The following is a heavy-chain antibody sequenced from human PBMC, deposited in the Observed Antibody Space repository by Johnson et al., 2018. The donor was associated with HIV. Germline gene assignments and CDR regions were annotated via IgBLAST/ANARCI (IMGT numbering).Heavy chain of an antibody. CDR1: GFTFSSYG. CDR3: ARAPEVRGIDAFDI. J-gene: IGHJ3*02. D-gene: IGHD3-10*01. CDR2: IWYDGSNK. V-gene: IGHV3-33*01. Sequence: QMLLVESGGGVVQPGRSLRLSCAASGFTFSSYGMHWVRQAPGKGLEWVAVIWYDGSNKYYADSVKGRFTISRDNSNNTLYLQMNILTAEDTAVYYCARAPEVRGIDAFDIWGQGTMVTVSS.